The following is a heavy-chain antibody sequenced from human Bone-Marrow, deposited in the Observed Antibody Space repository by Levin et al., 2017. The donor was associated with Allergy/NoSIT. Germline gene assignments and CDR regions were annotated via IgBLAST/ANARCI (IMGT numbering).Heavy chain of an antibody. CDR3: ARVLNNEGGYFY. J-gene: IGHJ4*02. V-gene: IGHV3-74*01. CDR1: GFTFSIFW. CDR2: INSDGTST. D-gene: IGHD3-22*01. Sequence: SCAASGFTFSIFWMHWVRQAPGKGLVWVSRINSDGTSTTYADSVKGRFTISRDNAKSTLYLQMDSLRAEDTALYYCARVLNNEGGYFYWGQGTLVTVSS.